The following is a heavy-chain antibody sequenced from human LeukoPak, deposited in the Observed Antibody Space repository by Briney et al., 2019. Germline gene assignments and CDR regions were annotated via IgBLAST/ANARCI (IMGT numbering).Heavy chain of an antibody. CDR3: ARDSVLNFAFDY. D-gene: IGHD1-7*01. Sequence: TGGSLRLSCAASGFTFSDYYMSWIRQAPGKGLEWVSYISSSGSTIYYADSVKGRFTISRDNAKNSLYLQMNSLRAEDTAVCYCARDSVLNFAFDYWGQGTLVTVSS. CDR1: GFTFSDYY. CDR2: ISSSGSTI. J-gene: IGHJ4*02. V-gene: IGHV3-11*04.